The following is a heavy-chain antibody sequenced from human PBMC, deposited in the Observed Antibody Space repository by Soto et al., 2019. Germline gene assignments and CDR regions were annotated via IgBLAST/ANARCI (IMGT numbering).Heavy chain of an antibody. J-gene: IGHJ6*02. CDR3: ARHGGRTAKVIAAAGTQYYGMDV. V-gene: IGHV4-39*01. CDR2: IYYSGST. CDR1: GGSISSSSYY. D-gene: IGHD6-13*01. Sequence: QLQLQESGPGLVKPSETLSLTCTVSGGSISSSSYYWGWIRQPPGKGLEWIGSIYYSGSTYYNPSLKSRVTISVDTSKNQFSLKLSSVTAADTVLYYCARHGGRTAKVIAAAGTQYYGMDVWGQGTTVTVSS.